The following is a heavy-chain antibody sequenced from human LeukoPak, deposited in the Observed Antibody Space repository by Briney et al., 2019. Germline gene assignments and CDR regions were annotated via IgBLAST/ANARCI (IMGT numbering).Heavy chain of an antibody. CDR2: IYYSGST. CDR3: ARRRRVGATTFGY. V-gene: IGHV4-61*01. Sequence: SQTRSLTSTVSGGSVSSGSSCWSWLRQPPGKGLEWIGYIYYSGSTNYNPSLKSRVTISVDTSKNQCSLKLSSVTAADTAVYYCARRRRVGATTFGYWGQGTLVTVSS. D-gene: IGHD1-26*01. CDR1: GGSVSSGSSC. J-gene: IGHJ4*02.